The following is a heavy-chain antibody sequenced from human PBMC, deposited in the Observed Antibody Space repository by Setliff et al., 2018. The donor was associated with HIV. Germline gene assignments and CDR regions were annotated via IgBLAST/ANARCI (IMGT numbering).Heavy chain of an antibody. J-gene: IGHJ4*02. V-gene: IGHV1-46*01. CDR1: GYTFTNYY. Sequence: ASVKVSCKASGYTFTNYYIHRVRQAPGQGLEWLGMVNPSGGSAAYAQKFQGRVTMTKDTSTNTVYMDLSGLRSDDTAVYYCARDRTAGNTYDYAYWGQGTLVTVSS. CDR3: ARDRTAGNTYDYAY. D-gene: IGHD3-16*01. CDR2: VNPSGGSA.